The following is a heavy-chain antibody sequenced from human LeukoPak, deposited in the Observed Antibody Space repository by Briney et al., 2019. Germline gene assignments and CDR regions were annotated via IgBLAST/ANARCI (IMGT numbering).Heavy chain of an antibody. CDR2: IYTSGST. J-gene: IGHJ5*01. Sequence: SQTLSLTCTVSGGSISSGSYYWSWIRQPAGKGLEWIGRIYTSGSTNYNPSLKSRVTISVDTSKNQFSLKLSSVTAADTAVYYCAREGGYWERIAAAGNWFDPWGQGTAVTVSS. D-gene: IGHD6-13*01. CDR1: GGSISSGSYY. CDR3: AREGGYWERIAAAGNWFDP. V-gene: IGHV4-61*02.